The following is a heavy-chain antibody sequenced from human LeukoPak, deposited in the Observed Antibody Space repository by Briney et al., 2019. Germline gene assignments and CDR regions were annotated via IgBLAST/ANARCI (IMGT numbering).Heavy chain of an antibody. CDR1: GFTFSSYS. V-gene: IGHV3-48*04. J-gene: IGHJ4*02. CDR2: ISSSSSTI. Sequence: GGSLRLSCAASGFTFSSYSMNWVHQAPGKGLEWVSYISSSSSTIYYADSVKGRFTISRDNAKSSLYLQMNSLRAEDTAVYYCARVDYDILTGYYYFDYWGQGTLVTVSS. D-gene: IGHD3-9*01. CDR3: ARVDYDILTGYYYFDY.